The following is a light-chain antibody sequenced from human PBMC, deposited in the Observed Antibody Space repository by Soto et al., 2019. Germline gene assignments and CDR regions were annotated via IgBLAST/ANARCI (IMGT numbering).Light chain of an antibody. CDR2: DVS. Sequence: QSALTQPASVSGSPGQSIAVSCTGTSSDVGGYNYVSWYQQRPGKGPKLILYDVSSRPSGVSNRFSGSKSGNTASLTITGLQAEDEADYLCNSYTDSGTYVFGTGTKVTVL. J-gene: IGLJ1*01. V-gene: IGLV2-14*01. CDR1: SSDVGGYNY. CDR3: NSYTDSGTYV.